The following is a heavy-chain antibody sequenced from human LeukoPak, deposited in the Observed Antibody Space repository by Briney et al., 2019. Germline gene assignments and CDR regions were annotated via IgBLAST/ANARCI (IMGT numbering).Heavy chain of an antibody. J-gene: IGHJ4*02. Sequence: GRSLRLSCAASGFTFSSYAMHWVRQAPGKGLEWVAVISYDGSNKYYADSVKGRFTISSDNSKNTLYLQMNSLRAEDTAVYYCARGPMTTVSVGYFDYWGQGTLVTVSS. CDR1: GFTFSSYA. V-gene: IGHV3-30*01. CDR3: ARGPMTTVSVGYFDY. D-gene: IGHD4-17*01. CDR2: ISYDGSNK.